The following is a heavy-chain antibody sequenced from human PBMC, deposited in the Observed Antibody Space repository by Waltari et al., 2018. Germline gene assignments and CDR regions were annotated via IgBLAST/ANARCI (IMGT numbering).Heavy chain of an antibody. Sequence: QVQLEQSGAEVKKPGSSVKVSCKASGGTFSRNVVSWVRQARGQGLEWTGGIIPIFGTTNYAQKFQDRVTISADASTNTVYMELNGLRSEDTGVYFCASRSTGDRDYWGQGTLVTVSS. CDR1: GGTFSRNV. D-gene: IGHD7-27*01. J-gene: IGHJ4*02. CDR2: IIPIFGTT. CDR3: ASRSTGDRDY. V-gene: IGHV1-69*01.